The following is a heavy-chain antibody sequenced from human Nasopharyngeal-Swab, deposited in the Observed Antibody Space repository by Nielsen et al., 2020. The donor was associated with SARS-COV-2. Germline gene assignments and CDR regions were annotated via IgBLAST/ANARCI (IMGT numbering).Heavy chain of an antibody. Sequence: WIRQPPGKGLEWIGSIYHSGSTYYNPSLKSRVTISVDTSKNQLSLKLSSVTAADTAVYYCARSRGNFYDYGMDVWGQGTTVTVSS. D-gene: IGHD3-10*01. CDR2: IYHSGST. CDR3: ARSRGNFYDYGMDV. J-gene: IGHJ6*02. V-gene: IGHV4-38-2*01.